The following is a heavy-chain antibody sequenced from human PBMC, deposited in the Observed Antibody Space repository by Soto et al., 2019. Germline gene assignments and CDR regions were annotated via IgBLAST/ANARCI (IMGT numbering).Heavy chain of an antibody. CDR2: MNPNSGNT. J-gene: IGHJ6*02. V-gene: IGHV1-8*01. D-gene: IGHD3-3*01. CDR1: GYTFTSYD. CDR3: ARDPHKYYDFWSGSFYYYGMDV. Sequence: AASVKVSCKASGYTFTSYDINWVRQATGQGLEWMGWMNPNSGNTGYAQKFRGRVTMTRNTSISTAYMELSSLRSEDTAVYYCARDPHKYYDFWSGSFYYYGMDVWGQGTTVTVSS.